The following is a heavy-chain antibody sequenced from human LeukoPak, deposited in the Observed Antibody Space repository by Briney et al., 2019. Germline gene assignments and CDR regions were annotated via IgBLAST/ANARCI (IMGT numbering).Heavy chain of an antibody. Sequence: RTGGSLRLSCEASGFTFSTFAMIWVRQPPGKGLEWVSSIFPSGGEIHYADSVRGRFTISRDNSKSTLSLQMNSLRAEDTALYYCARGRVGATTFLDYWGQGTLVTVSS. J-gene: IGHJ4*02. CDR2: IFPSGGEI. CDR3: ARGRVGATTFLDY. D-gene: IGHD1-26*01. V-gene: IGHV3-23*01. CDR1: GFTFSTFA.